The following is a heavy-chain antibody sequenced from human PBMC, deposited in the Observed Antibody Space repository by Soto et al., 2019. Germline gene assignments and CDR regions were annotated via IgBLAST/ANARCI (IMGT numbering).Heavy chain of an antibody. V-gene: IGHV3-15*01. Sequence: EVQLVESGGGLVKPGGSLRLSCAASGFTFSNAWMSWVRQAPGKGLEWVGRIKSKTDGGTTDYAAPVKGRFTISRDDSKNTLYLQMNSLKTEDTAVYYCRVIEYYYYIDVWGKGTTVTVSS. CDR3: RVIEYYYYIDV. CDR1: GFTFSNAW. CDR2: IKSKTDGGTT. J-gene: IGHJ6*03. D-gene: IGHD3-22*01.